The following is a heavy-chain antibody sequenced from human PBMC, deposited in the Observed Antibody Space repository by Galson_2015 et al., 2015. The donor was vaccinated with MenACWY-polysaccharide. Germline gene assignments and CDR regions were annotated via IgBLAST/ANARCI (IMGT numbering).Heavy chain of an antibody. Sequence: SVKVSCKASGNSFTNYEIHWVRHAAGQGLEWMGYMNPTNGHTAYAQQFQGRLTLTRNTSISAVYLGLSSLTPDDTAIYYCATTVDIVALKDYWGQGTLVTVSS. V-gene: IGHV1-8*01. CDR1: GNSFTNYE. CDR3: ATTVDIVALKDY. D-gene: IGHD5-12*01. CDR2: MNPTNGHT. J-gene: IGHJ4*02.